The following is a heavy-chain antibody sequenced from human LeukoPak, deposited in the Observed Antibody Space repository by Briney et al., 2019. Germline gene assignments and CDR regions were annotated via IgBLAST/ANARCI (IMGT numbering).Heavy chain of an antibody. D-gene: IGHD6-19*01. J-gene: IGHJ4*02. Sequence: PSETLSLTYTVSGGSISSYYWSWIRQPAGKGLEWIGRIYTSGSTNYNPSLKSRVTMSVDTSKNQFSLKLSSVTAADTAVYYCARGGAVAGEVYFDYWGQGTLVTVSS. CDR2: IYTSGST. V-gene: IGHV4-4*07. CDR3: ARGGAVAGEVYFDY. CDR1: GGSISSYY.